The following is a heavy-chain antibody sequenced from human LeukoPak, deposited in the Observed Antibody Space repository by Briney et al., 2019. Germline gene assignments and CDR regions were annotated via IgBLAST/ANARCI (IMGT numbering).Heavy chain of an antibody. CDR2: IVVGSGNT. Sequence: ASVTVSCKASGFTFTTSAVQWVRQARGQRLEWIGWIVVGSGNTNYAQKFQERVTITRDMSTSTVYMDLSSQRSEDTAVYYCAAASNYYDRSNYYSYAMDVWGQGTTVTVSS. V-gene: IGHV1-58*01. J-gene: IGHJ6*02. D-gene: IGHD3-22*01. CDR1: GFTFTTSA. CDR3: AAASNYYDRSNYYSYAMDV.